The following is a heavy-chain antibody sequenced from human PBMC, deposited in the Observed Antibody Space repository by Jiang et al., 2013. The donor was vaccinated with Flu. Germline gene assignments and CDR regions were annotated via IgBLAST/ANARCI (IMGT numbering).Heavy chain of an antibody. CDR2: IYYSGST. CDR1: GGSISSSSYY. D-gene: IGHD2-2*01. J-gene: IGHJ5*02. V-gene: IGHV4-39*01. Sequence: GSGLVKPSETLSLTCTASGGSISSSSYYWGWIRQPPGKGLEWIGSIYYSGSTYYNPSLKSRVTISVDTSKNQFSLKLSSVTAADTAVYYCARPWAGSYCSSTSCYGWFDPWGQGTLVTVSS. CDR3: ARPWAGSYCSSTSCYGWFDP.